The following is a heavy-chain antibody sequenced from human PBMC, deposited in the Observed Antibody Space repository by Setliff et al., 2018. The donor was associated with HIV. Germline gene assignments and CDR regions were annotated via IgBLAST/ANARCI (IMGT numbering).Heavy chain of an antibody. V-gene: IGHV4-39*01. CDR1: GGSISSSSYY. Sequence: PSETLSLTCTVSGGSISSSSYYWGWIRQPPGKGLEWIGSIFNDGRTYYNPSLKSRVTIPMDTSTNQFSLKLTSVTAADTAVYFCARHFPSISRFFGDPGPFDRWGQGELVTFSS. CDR3: ARHFPSISRFFGDPGPFDR. CDR2: IFNDGRT. D-gene: IGHD3-3*01. J-gene: IGHJ4*02.